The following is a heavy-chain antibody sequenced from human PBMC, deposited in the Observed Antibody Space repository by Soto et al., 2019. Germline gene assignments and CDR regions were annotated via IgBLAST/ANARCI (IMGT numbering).Heavy chain of an antibody. V-gene: IGHV1-69*13. Sequence: GASVKVSCKASGGTFSSYAISWVRQAPGQGLEWMGGIIPIFGTANYAQKFQGRVTITADESTSTAYMELSSLRSEDTAVYYCARVRSETDYHDNSGYCEDDWGEGTLVTVAS. J-gene: IGHJ4*02. CDR1: GGTFSSYA. CDR3: ARVRSETDYHDNSGYCEDD. D-gene: IGHD3-22*01. CDR2: IIPIFGTA.